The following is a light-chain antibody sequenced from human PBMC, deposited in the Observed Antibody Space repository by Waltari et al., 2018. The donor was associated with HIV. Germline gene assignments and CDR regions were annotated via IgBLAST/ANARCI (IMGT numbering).Light chain of an antibody. CDR3: AAWDDSLSGSV. V-gene: IGLV1-44*01. J-gene: IGLJ2*01. CDR2: SNN. Sequence: QSVLTQPPSASGTPGQRVTISCSGSFSNIGSNTVNWYQQLPGTAPKLLIYSNNQRPSGVPDRFSGSKSGTSASLAISGLQSEDEADYYCAAWDDSLSGSVFGGGTKLTVL. CDR1: FSNIGSNT.